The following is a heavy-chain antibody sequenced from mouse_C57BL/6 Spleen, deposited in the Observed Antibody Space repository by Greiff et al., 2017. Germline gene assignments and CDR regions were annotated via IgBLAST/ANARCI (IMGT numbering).Heavy chain of an antibody. J-gene: IGHJ2*01. CDR3: ARLRYYFDY. V-gene: IGHV5-9*01. CDR2: ISGGGGNT. CDR1: GFTFSSYT. Sequence: EVQLLESGGGLVKPGGSLKLSCAASGFTFSSYTMSWVRQTPEKRLEWVATISGGGGNTYYPDSVKGRFTISRDNAKNTLYLQMSSLRSEDTALYYCARLRYYFDYWGQGTTLTVSS.